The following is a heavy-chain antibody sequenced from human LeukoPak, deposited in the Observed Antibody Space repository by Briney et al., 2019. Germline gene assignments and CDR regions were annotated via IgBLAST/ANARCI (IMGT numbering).Heavy chain of an antibody. CDR2: IKPNSGGT. V-gene: IGHV1-2*02. D-gene: IGHD6-19*01. CDR1: GYTFTGYY. CDR3: ARARPLIAVAGP. J-gene: IGHJ5*02. Sequence: GASVKVSCKASGYTFTGYYMHWVRQAPGQGLEWMGWIKPNSGGTNYAQKFQGRVTMTRDTSISTAYMELSRLRSDDTAVYYCARARPLIAVAGPWGQGTLVTVSS.